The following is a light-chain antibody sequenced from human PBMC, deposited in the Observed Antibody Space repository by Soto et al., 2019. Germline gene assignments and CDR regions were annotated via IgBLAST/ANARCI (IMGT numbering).Light chain of an antibody. J-gene: IGLJ2*01. V-gene: IGLV3-9*01. Sequence: SYELTQPLSVSVALGPTGRITFSGNNIGSKNVHRYQQKPRQAPVLVIYRDSNRPSGIPERFSGSNSGNTATLTISRAQAGDEADYYCQVWGSSTVVFGGGTQLTVL. CDR2: RDS. CDR1: NIGSKN. CDR3: QVWGSSTVV.